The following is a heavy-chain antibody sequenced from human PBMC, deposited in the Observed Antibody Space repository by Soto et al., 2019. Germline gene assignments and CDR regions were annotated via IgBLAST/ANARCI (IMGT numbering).Heavy chain of an antibody. CDR3: AKGVLAARDVRIGYFQH. Sequence: GGSLRLSCAASGFTFSSYAMSWVRQAPGKGLEWVSAISGSGGSTYYADSVKGRFTISRDNSKNTLYLQMNSLRAEDTAVYYCAKGVLAARDVRIGYFQHWGQGTLVTVSS. CDR1: GFTFSSYA. J-gene: IGHJ1*01. CDR2: ISGSGGST. D-gene: IGHD6-6*01. V-gene: IGHV3-23*01.